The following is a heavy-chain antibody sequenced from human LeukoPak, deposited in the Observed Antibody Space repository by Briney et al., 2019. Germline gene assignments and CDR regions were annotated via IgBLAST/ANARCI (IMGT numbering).Heavy chain of an antibody. CDR3: ARDDDYEDYGGTIDY. D-gene: IGHD4-17*01. Sequence: GGSLRLSCAASGFTFDDYGMSWVRQAPGKGLEWVSGINWNGGSTGYADSVKGRFTISRDNAKDSLYLKMNSLRAEDTALYYLARDDDYEDYGGTIDYGGQGTLVTVSS. CDR2: INWNGGST. J-gene: IGHJ4*02. V-gene: IGHV3-20*04. CDR1: GFTFDDYG.